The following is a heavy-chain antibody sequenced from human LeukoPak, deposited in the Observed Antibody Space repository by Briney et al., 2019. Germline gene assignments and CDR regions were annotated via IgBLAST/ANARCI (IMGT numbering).Heavy chain of an antibody. V-gene: IGHV3-23*01. Sequence: GGSLRLSCAASGFTVSSYGMTWVRQAPGKGLEWVSAFSATDGSAQYAESVKGRFTISRDNSKNSLYLQMNSLRDEDTAVYYCAKDSTYYYDSTQGYWGQGTLVTVSS. J-gene: IGHJ4*02. CDR3: AKDSTYYYDSTQGY. CDR2: FSATDGSA. D-gene: IGHD3-22*01. CDR1: GFTVSSYG.